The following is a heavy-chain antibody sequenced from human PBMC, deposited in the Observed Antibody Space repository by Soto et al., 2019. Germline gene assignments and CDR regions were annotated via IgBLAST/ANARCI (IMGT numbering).Heavy chain of an antibody. V-gene: IGHV3-15*01. J-gene: IGHJ4*02. CDR3: TTVVLYTTYLIDY. CDR2: IKSKTDGGTT. D-gene: IGHD4-4*01. Sequence: PGWYLRLSCAASGFTFSNAWMSWVRQAPGKGLEWVGRIKSKTDGGTTDYAAPVKGRFTISRDDSKNTLYLQMNSLKTEDTAVYYCTTVVLYTTYLIDYPGQGLLLSGPS. CDR1: GFTFSNAW.